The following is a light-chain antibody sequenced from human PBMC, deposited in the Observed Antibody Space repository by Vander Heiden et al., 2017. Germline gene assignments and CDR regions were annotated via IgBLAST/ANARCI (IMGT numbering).Light chain of an antibody. V-gene: IGLV1-40*01. Sequence: QSVLTQPPSVSGAPGQRVTISCTGSSSNIGAGYDVHWYQQLPGTAPKLLIYGNSNRHSGVPDRFSGSKSGTSASLAITGLQAEDEADYYCQSYDSSLSGDVVFGGGTKLTVL. CDR1: SSNIGAGYD. J-gene: IGLJ2*01. CDR3: QSYDSSLSGDVV. CDR2: GNS.